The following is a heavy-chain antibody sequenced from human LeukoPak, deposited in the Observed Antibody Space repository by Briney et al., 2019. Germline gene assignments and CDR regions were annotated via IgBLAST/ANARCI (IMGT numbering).Heavy chain of an antibody. CDR1: GGSISKYY. CDR3: ARHEPANYYYGMDV. CDR2: IYYSGST. Sequence: PSETLSLTCTASGGSISKYYWSWIRQPPGKGLEWSGYIYYSGSTNYNPSLKSRVTISVDTSKNQFSLKLSSVTAADTAVYYCARHEPANYYYGMDVWGQGTTVTVSS. J-gene: IGHJ6*02. V-gene: IGHV4-59*08.